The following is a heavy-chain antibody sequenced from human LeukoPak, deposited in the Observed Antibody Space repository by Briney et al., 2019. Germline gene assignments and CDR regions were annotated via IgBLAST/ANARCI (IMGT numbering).Heavy chain of an antibody. D-gene: IGHD6-13*01. Sequence: GGSLRLSCVVSGIPFSDYYMNWIRQAPGKGLEWISYISSSSSYTDYADSVKGRFTISRDNAKSALYLQMNSLRLEDTAVYYCAAGTAAAFWGQGTLVTVSS. CDR3: AAGTAAAF. J-gene: IGHJ4*02. CDR2: ISSSSSYT. V-gene: IGHV3-11*03. CDR1: GIPFSDYY.